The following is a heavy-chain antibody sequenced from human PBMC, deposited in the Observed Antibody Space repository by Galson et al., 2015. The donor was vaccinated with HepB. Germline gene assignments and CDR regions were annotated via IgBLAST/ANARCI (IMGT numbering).Heavy chain of an antibody. Sequence: TLSLTCTVSGGSISSGGYYWSWIRQHPGKGLEWIGYIYYSGSTYYNPSLKNRVTISVDTSKNQFSLKLSSVTAADTAVYYCARVDMPGYSGAFDIWGQGTMVTVSS. CDR1: GGSISSGGYY. D-gene: IGHD3-22*01. CDR2: IYYSGST. J-gene: IGHJ3*02. V-gene: IGHV4-31*03. CDR3: ARVDMPGYSGAFDI.